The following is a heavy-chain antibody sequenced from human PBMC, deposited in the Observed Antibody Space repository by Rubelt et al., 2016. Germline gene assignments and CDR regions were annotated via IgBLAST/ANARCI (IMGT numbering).Heavy chain of an antibody. CDR3: TGGGSSSHFPYFDY. CDR2: INHSGST. D-gene: IGHD6-13*01. J-gene: IGHJ4*02. V-gene: IGHV4-34*01. Sequence: QVQLQQWGAGLLKPSETLSLTCAVYGGSFTDYYWTWIRQPPGKGLEWIGEINHSGSTNYNSSLKSRSTISVDTSKSQFALMLNAVTAADTAVYYCTGGGSSSHFPYFDYWGQEILVTVSS. CDR1: GGSFTDYY.